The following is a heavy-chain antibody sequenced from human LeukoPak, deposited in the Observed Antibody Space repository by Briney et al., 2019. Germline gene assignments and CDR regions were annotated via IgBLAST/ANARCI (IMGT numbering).Heavy chain of an antibody. Sequence: ASVKVSCKVSGYTFTVYYMHWVRQAPGQGLEWMGWINPNSGGTNYAQKFQGRVTMTRDTSISTAYMELSRLRSDYTAVYDCARPLRRGGYDGWGQGTLVTVSS. J-gene: IGHJ4*02. D-gene: IGHD2-15*01. CDR3: ARPLRRGGYDG. CDR1: GYTFTVYY. V-gene: IGHV1-2*02. CDR2: INPNSGGT.